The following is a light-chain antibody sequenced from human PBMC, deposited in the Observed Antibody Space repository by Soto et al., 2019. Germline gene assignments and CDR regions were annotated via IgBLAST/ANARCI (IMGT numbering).Light chain of an antibody. Sequence: DIQMTQSPSSVSASVGDTVTITCRASQGVGVWLGWYQQKPGKAPHLLIYGASGLQVGVPSRFSGSVSGADFTLTISNLQPEDFATYYCQQAYSHPLTFGGGTKVELK. CDR1: QGVGVW. J-gene: IGKJ4*01. CDR2: GAS. V-gene: IGKV1-12*01. CDR3: QQAYSHPLT.